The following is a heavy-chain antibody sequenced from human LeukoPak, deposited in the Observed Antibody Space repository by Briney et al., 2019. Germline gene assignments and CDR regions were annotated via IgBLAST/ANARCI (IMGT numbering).Heavy chain of an antibody. Sequence: ASVKVSCKASGYTFTNYPMNWVRQAPGQGLEWMGWIDTNTGKPTYAQGFTGRFVFSLDTPVTTAYLQISSLKGEDTAVYYCARRGRSALDNNYFDYWGQGTLVTVSS. D-gene: IGHD5-18*01. J-gene: IGHJ4*02. CDR2: IDTNTGKP. V-gene: IGHV7-4-1*02. CDR3: ARRGRSALDNNYFDY. CDR1: GYTFTNYP.